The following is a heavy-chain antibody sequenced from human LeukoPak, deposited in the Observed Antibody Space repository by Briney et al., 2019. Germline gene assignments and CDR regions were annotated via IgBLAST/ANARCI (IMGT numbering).Heavy chain of an antibody. V-gene: IGHV4-59*08. CDR3: ARTQYSSSPRAYGMDV. CDR1: GGSISSYY. Sequence: PSETLSLTCTVSGGSISSYYWSRIRQPPGKGLEWIGHIYYSGSTNYNPSLKSRVTISVDTSKSQFSLKLSSVTAADTAVYYCARTQYSSSPRAYGMDVWGQGTTVTVSS. J-gene: IGHJ6*02. D-gene: IGHD6-13*01. CDR2: IYYSGST.